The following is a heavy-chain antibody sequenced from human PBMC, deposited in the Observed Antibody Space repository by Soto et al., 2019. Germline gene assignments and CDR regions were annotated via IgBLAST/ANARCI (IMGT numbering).Heavy chain of an antibody. D-gene: IGHD2-2*01. CDR1: GFTFSDYY. J-gene: IGHJ3*02. Sequence: PGGSLRLSCAASGFTFSDYYMSWVRQAPGKGLEWVSGISGSGTSTYYADSVKGRFTISRDNSKNTLHLQMNSLRVDDTAVYYCVKELGYCSSSSCFLIWGQGTMVTVSS. CDR2: ISGSGTST. V-gene: IGHV3-23*01. CDR3: VKELGYCSSSSCFLI.